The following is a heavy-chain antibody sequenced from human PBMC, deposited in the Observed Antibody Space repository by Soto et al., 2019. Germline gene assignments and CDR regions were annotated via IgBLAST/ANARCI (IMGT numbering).Heavy chain of an antibody. J-gene: IGHJ4*02. D-gene: IGHD5-18*01. CDR1: GFTFSSSW. Sequence: GGSLRLSCAASGFTFSSSWMNWVRQAPGKGLEWVAGIKEDGSEKYYVDFVKGRFTISRDNVENSLYLQMNSLRGEDTAVYFCARDRGYSCFDYWGLGTLVTVST. V-gene: IGHV3-7*01. CDR2: IKEDGSEK. CDR3: ARDRGYSCFDY.